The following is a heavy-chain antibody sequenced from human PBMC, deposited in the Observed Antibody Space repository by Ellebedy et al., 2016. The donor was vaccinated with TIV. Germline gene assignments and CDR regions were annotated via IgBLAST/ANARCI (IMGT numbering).Heavy chain of an antibody. CDR2: LSANGGTT. V-gene: IGHV3-23*01. CDR3: ARRSTDFAFDS. J-gene: IGHJ4*02. CDR1: GFTFSTYP. D-gene: IGHD3/OR15-3a*01. Sequence: GESLKISCAASGFTFSTYPMNWVRQAPGKGLEWVSILSANGGTTYYADSVKGRFTISRDNSKKTLFLQMNRLRAEDTAVYFCARRSTDFAFDSWGQGTLVTVSS.